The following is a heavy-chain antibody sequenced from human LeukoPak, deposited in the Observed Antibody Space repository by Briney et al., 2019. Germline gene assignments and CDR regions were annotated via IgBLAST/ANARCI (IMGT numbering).Heavy chain of an antibody. Sequence: SVKVSCKASGGTLNSFAISWLRQAPGLGLEWMGGIIPIFGTANYAQKFQGGVTITADESTNTAYMELSSLRSEDTAVYYCASRSCSGGRCDSSYYYYGMDVWGQGTTVTVSS. V-gene: IGHV1-69*13. CDR2: IIPIFGTA. D-gene: IGHD2-15*01. CDR1: GGTLNSFA. CDR3: ASRSCSGGRCDSSYYYYGMDV. J-gene: IGHJ6*02.